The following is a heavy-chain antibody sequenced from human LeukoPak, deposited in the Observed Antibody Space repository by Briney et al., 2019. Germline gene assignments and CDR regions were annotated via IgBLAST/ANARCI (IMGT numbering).Heavy chain of an antibody. CDR2: ISSSGSTI. CDR1: GFTFSDYY. Sequence: GGSLRLSCAASGFTFSDYYMSWIRQAPGKGLEWVSYISSSGSTIYYADSVKGRFTISRDNAKNSLYLQMNSLRAEDTAVYYCAGEITFGGVIATPNYDYWGQGTLVTVSS. CDR3: AGEITFGGVIATPNYDY. J-gene: IGHJ4*02. D-gene: IGHD3-16*02. V-gene: IGHV3-11*01.